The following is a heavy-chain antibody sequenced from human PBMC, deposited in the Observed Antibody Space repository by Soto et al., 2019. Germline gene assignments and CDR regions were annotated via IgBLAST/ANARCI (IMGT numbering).Heavy chain of an antibody. CDR3: ARDPGVRVATSYYFDY. CDR2: IWYDGSNK. J-gene: IGHJ4*02. D-gene: IGHD5-12*01. V-gene: IGHV3-33*01. Sequence: QVQLVESGGGVVQPGRSLGLSCAASGFTFSSYGMHWVRQAPGKGLEWVAVIWYDGSNKYYADSVKGRFTISRDNSKNTLYRQMNSLRAEDTAVYYCARDPGVRVATSYYFDYWGQGTLVTVSS. CDR1: GFTFSSYG.